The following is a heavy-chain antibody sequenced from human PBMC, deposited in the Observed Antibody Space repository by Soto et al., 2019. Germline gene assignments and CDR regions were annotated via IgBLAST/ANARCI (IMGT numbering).Heavy chain of an antibody. CDR1: GGSISSSSYY. J-gene: IGHJ5*01. CDR3: PTKEGTISSWTRTPTRLDT. D-gene: IGHD1-1*01. V-gene: IGHV4-39*01. CDR2: LFYTGIT. Sequence: PSETLSLTCSVSGGSISSSSYYWGWIRQPPGKGLEWIGTLFYTGITYYSPSLKSRVSISVDTSKNQFTLKLRSVTAANAAVYYCPTKEGTISSWTRTPTRLDTGAQGTLEDVSS.